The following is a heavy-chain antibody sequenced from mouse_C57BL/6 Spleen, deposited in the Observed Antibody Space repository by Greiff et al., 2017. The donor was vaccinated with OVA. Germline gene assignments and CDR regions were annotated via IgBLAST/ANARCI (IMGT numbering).Heavy chain of an antibody. CDR3: ARDYYGSSYNYYAMDY. J-gene: IGHJ4*01. Sequence: VQLQASGPELVKPGASVKISCKASGYAFSSSWMNWVKQRPGKGLEWIGRIYPGDGDTNYNGKFKGKATLTADKSSSTAYIQLSSLTSEDSAVYFCARDYYGSSYNYYAMDYWGQGTSVTVSS. V-gene: IGHV1-82*01. CDR2: IYPGDGDT. D-gene: IGHD1-1*01. CDR1: GYAFSSSW.